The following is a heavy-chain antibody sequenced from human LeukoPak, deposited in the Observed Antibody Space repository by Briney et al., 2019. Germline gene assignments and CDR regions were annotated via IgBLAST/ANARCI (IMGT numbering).Heavy chain of an antibody. V-gene: IGHV3-9*01. CDR2: ISWNSGSI. CDR3: AKDREMATTNLFDY. D-gene: IGHD5-24*01. Sequence: GGSLRLSCAASGFTFDDYAMHWVRQAPGKGLEWVSGISWNSGSIGYADSVKGRFTISRDNAKNSLYLQMNSLRAEDTALYYCAKDREMATTNLFDYWGQGTLVTVSS. J-gene: IGHJ4*02. CDR1: GFTFDDYA.